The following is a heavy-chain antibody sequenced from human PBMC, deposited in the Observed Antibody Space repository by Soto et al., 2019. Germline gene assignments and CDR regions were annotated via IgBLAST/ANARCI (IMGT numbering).Heavy chain of an antibody. J-gene: IGHJ6*02. Sequence: GESLKISCKGSGYSFTSYWISWVRQMPGKGLEWMGRIDPSDSYTNYSPSFQGHVTISADKSISTAYLQWSSLKASDTAMYYCARSDIVVVPAMEYYYGMDVWGQGTRVTVS. D-gene: IGHD2-2*01. CDR3: ARSDIVVVPAMEYYYGMDV. CDR2: IDPSDSYT. V-gene: IGHV5-10-1*01. CDR1: GYSFTSYW.